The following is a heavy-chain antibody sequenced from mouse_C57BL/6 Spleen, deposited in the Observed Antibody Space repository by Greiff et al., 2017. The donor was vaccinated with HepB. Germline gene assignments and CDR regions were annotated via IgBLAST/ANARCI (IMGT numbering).Heavy chain of an antibody. J-gene: IGHJ4*01. CDR2: IYPGDGDT. Sequence: VQLQQSGAELVKPGASVKISCKASGYAFSSYWINWVKQRPGKGLEWIGQIYPGDGDTNYNGKFKGKATLTADKSSSTAYMQLSSLTSEDSAVYFCARSRYYDYAGYYAMDYWGQGTSVTVSS. D-gene: IGHD2-4*01. CDR3: ARSRYYDYAGYYAMDY. V-gene: IGHV1-80*01. CDR1: GYAFSSYW.